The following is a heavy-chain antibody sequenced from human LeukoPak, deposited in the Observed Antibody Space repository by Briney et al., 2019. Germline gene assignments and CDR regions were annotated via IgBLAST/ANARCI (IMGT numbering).Heavy chain of an antibody. D-gene: IGHD3-10*01. J-gene: IGHJ5*02. CDR2: INYSGST. CDR3: ARYGSGSTWFDL. CDR1: GGSISSDNYQ. Sequence: SETLSLTCTVSGGSISSDNYQWSWIRQPPGKGLEWLGYINYSGSTYYNPSLKSRVTISVDTSKNQFSLKLTSVTAADTAVYYCARYGSGSTWFDLWGQGTLVTVSS. V-gene: IGHV4-30-4*01.